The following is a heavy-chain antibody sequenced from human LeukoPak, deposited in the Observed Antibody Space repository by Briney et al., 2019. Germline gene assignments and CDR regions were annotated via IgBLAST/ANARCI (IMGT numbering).Heavy chain of an antibody. Sequence: PGGSLRLSCAASGFALSSYAMSWVRQAPGKGLEWVSATSSSDAGTYHAESVRGRFIISRDNAKNSLYLQMNSLRAEDTAVYYCARDDYGGLDYWGRGTLVTVSS. V-gene: IGHV3-23*01. CDR2: TSSSDAGT. CDR1: GFALSSYA. J-gene: IGHJ4*02. D-gene: IGHD4/OR15-4a*01. CDR3: ARDDYGGLDY.